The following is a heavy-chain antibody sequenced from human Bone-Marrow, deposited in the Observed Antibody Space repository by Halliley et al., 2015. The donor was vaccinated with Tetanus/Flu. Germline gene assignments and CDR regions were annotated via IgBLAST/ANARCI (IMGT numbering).Heavy chain of an antibody. CDR3: ARDMLGLGDLVPFAH. CDR1: GFTFSSYA. J-gene: IGHJ4*02. V-gene: IGHV3-23*01. CDR2: IGDSAAKT. D-gene: IGHD3-10*01. Sequence: SLRLSCAVSGFTFSSYAISWVRQAPGKGLEWVSGIGDSAAKTYYADSVRGRFTISRDNSRMTVYLQMNSLRPEDTAMYFCARDMLGLGDLVPFAHWGQGVLVTVSS.